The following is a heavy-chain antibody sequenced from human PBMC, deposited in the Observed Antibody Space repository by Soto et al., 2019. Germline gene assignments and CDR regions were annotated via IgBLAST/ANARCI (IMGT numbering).Heavy chain of an antibody. D-gene: IGHD2-2*01. CDR3: ARGEAIYCSSTSCYLSYGMDV. CDR2: INPSGGST. CDR1: GYTFTSYY. J-gene: IGHJ6*02. Sequence: ASVKVSCKASGYTFTSYYMHWVRQAPGQGLEWMGIINPSGGSTSYAQKFQGRVTMTRDTSTSTVYMELSSLRSEDTAVYYCARGEAIYCSSTSCYLSYGMDVWGQGTTVTV. V-gene: IGHV1-46*01.